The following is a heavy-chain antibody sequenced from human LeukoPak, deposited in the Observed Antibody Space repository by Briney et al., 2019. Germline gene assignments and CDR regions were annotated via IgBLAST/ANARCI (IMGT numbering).Heavy chain of an antibody. Sequence: ASVKVSCKASGYTFTDFYMHWVRQAPGQGLEWMGWINPNSDASNQAEKFQGRVTMTRDTSISTVYMELSRLTSDDTAVYYCARAPAPIKYNMDYWGQGTLVTVSS. D-gene: IGHD1-14*01. CDR1: GYTFTDFY. V-gene: IGHV1-2*02. J-gene: IGHJ4*02. CDR2: INPNSDAS. CDR3: ARAPAPIKYNMDY.